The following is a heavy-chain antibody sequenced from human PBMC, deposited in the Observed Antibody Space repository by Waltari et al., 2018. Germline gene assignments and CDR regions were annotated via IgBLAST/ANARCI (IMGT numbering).Heavy chain of an antibody. CDR2: IHDLGIT. V-gene: IGHV4-39*07. D-gene: IGHD5-18*01. CDR3: ARHSSYGMPYFDY. Sequence: QLQLQESGPGLVKPSETLSLICNVSGGSIGRNNYYWGWVRQPPGKGLEWIGSIHDLGITYSNPSLRSRVSILLATSKNQFSLKLRSVTAADTAVYYCARHSSYGMPYFDYWGQGTLVTVSS. J-gene: IGHJ4*02. CDR1: GGSIGRNNYY.